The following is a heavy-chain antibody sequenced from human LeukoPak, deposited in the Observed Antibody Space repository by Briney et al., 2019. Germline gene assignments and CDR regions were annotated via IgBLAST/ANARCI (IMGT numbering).Heavy chain of an antibody. Sequence: SGPTLVNPTQTLTLTCTFSGSSLSTSGMCVTWIRQPPGKALEWLARIDWDDDKYYSTSLKTRLTISKDTSKNQVVLTMTNMDPVDTATYYCARMRAYSNVYYFDYWGQGTLVTVSS. CDR3: ARMRAYSNVYYFDY. D-gene: IGHD4-11*01. CDR2: IDWDDDK. V-gene: IGHV2-70*11. CDR1: GSSLSTSGMC. J-gene: IGHJ4*02.